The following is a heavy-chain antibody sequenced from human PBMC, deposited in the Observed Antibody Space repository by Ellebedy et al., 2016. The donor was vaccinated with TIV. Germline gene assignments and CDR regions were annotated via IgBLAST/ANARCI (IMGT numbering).Heavy chain of an antibody. CDR2: ISTYSGYT. CDR1: GYTFTSYA. D-gene: IGHD6-19*01. V-gene: IGHV1-18*01. CDR3: ARISGWNSGGSHYFDY. Sequence: AASVKVSCKASGYTFTSYAFSWVRQAPGQGLEWMGWISTYSGYTNYAQRLQGRVTMTTDTSTSTAYMELRSLRSDDTAVYYCARISGWNSGGSHYFDYWGQGTLVTVSS. J-gene: IGHJ4*02.